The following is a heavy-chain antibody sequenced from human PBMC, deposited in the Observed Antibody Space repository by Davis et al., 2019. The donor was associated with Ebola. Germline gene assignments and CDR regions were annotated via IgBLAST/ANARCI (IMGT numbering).Heavy chain of an antibody. CDR1: GFTFSDYY. J-gene: IGHJ6*02. D-gene: IGHD7-27*01. V-gene: IGHV3-30-3*01. CDR2: ISYDGSNK. CDR3: ARELVLGYYGMDV. Sequence: GESLKISCAASGFTFSDYYMSWIRQAPGKGLEWVAVISYDGSNKYYADSVNGRFTISRDNPKNTLYLQMNSLRAEDTAVYYCARELVLGYYGMDVWGQGTTVTVSS.